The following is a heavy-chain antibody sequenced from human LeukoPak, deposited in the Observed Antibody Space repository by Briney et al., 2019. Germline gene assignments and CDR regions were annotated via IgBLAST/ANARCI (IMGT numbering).Heavy chain of an antibody. Sequence: GGSLRLSCAASGFTFSSYSMNWVRQAPGKGLEWVSSISSSSSYIYYADSVKGRFTIPRDNAKNSLYLQMNSLRAEDTAVYYCARDPAIYSSSWYNWFDPWGQGTLVTVSS. V-gene: IGHV3-21*01. CDR1: GFTFSSYS. CDR3: ARDPAIYSSSWYNWFDP. D-gene: IGHD6-13*01. CDR2: ISSSSSYI. J-gene: IGHJ5*02.